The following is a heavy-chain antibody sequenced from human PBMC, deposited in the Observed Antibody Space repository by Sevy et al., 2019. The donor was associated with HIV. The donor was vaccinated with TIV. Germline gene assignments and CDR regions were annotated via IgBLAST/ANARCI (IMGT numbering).Heavy chain of an antibody. J-gene: IGHJ4*02. CDR2: INPNSGGT. CDR1: GYTFTGYY. V-gene: IGHV1-2*02. D-gene: IGHD3-10*01. Sequence: ASVKVSCKASGYTFTGYYMYWVRQAPGQGLEWMGWINPNSGGTNYAQKFQGRVTMTRDTSISTAYIELSRLRSDDTAVYYCARDALIRGGYLDYWGQGTLVTVSS. CDR3: ARDALIRGGYLDY.